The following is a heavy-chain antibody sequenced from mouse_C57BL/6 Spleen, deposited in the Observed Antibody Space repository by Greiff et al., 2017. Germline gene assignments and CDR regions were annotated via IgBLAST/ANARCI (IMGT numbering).Heavy chain of an antibody. D-gene: IGHD1-1*02. Sequence: QVQLQQSGPELVKPGASVKISCKASGYAFSSSWMNWVKQRPGKGLEWIGRIYPGDGDTNYNGKFKGKATLTADKSSSTAYMQLSSLTSEDSAVYFCARRRDYGDYWGQGTSVTVSS. CDR2: IYPGDGDT. CDR3: ARRRDYGDY. CDR1: GYAFSSSW. V-gene: IGHV1-82*01. J-gene: IGHJ4*01.